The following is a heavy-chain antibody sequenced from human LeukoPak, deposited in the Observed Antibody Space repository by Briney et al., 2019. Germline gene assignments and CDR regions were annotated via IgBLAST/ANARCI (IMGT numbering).Heavy chain of an antibody. Sequence: GGSLRLSCAASGFTFDDYAMHWVRQAPGKGLEWVSGISWNSGSIGYADSVKGRFTISRDNAKNSLYLQMNSLRAEDTALYYCAKDKYGSGSYPDYWGQGTLVTVSS. CDR1: GFTFDDYA. V-gene: IGHV3-9*01. CDR3: AKDKYGSGSYPDY. J-gene: IGHJ4*02. D-gene: IGHD3-10*01. CDR2: ISWNSGSI.